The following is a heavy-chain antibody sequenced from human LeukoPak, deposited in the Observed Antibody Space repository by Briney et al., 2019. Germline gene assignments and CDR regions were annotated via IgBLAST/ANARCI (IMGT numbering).Heavy chain of an antibody. V-gene: IGHV3-21*01. CDR1: GFTLSSYN. Sequence: GGPLRLTCAASGFTLSSYNMKWLRPPPGKGLEWVSSISSSSSYIYYADSVKGRFTISRDNAKNSLYLQMNSLRAEDTAVYYCATEGYCSSTSCWGQGTLVTVSS. D-gene: IGHD2-2*01. J-gene: IGHJ4*02. CDR3: ATEGYCSSTSC. CDR2: ISSSSSYI.